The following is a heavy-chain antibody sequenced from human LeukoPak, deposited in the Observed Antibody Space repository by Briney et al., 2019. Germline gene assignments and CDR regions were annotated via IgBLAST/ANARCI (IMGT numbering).Heavy chain of an antibody. CDR3: ARSRLHPIIFDY. CDR2: IYYSGST. J-gene: IGHJ4*02. V-gene: IGHV4-59*12. CDR1: GASISADY. D-gene: IGHD5-24*01. Sequence: SETLSLTCAVSGASISADYWIWIRQPPGKGLEWIGYIYYSGSTNYNPSLKSRVTISVDTPKNQFSLRLSSVTAADTAVYYCARSRLHPIIFDYWGQGTLVTVSS.